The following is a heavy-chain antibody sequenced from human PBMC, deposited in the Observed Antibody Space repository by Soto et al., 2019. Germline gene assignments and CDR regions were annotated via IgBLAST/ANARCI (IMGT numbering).Heavy chain of an antibody. CDR2: LIPIFGTA. CDR1: GGTFSSYA. V-gene: IGHV1-69*19. J-gene: IGHJ4*02. Sequence: QVQLVQSGAEVTKHGSSVKVSCKASGGTFSSYAISWVRQAPGQVLEWLGGLIPIFGTAHYAQKFQGSVTINADECPRRASMELSSLRSDDTALYYCSRSDCRGGSCYLSLWYWGKGTLVTVSS. D-gene: IGHD2-15*01. CDR3: SRSDCRGGSCYLSLWY.